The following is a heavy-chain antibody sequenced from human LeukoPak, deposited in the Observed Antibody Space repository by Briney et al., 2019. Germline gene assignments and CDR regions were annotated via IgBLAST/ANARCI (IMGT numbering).Heavy chain of an antibody. D-gene: IGHD3-22*01. J-gene: IGHJ6*03. V-gene: IGHV3-21*01. CDR3: ARDGPPDYYDSSGYYNYYYYYMDV. CDR1: GFTFSSYS. Sequence: PGGSLRLSCAASGFTFSSYSMNWVRQAPGKGLEWVSSISSSSSYIYYADSVKGRFTISRDNAKNSLYLQMNSLRAEDTAVYYCARDGPPDYYDSSGYYNYYYYYMDVWGKGTTVTVSS. CDR2: ISSSSSYI.